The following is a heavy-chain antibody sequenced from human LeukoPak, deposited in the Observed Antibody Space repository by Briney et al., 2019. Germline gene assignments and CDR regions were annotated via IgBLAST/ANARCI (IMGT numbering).Heavy chain of an antibody. Sequence: KPSETLSHTCTVSGGSTSSYYWSWIRQPPGKGLEWIGYIYYSGSTNYNPSLKSRVTISVDTSKNQFSLKLSSVTAADTAVYYCARARSSGWPDYWGQGTLVTVSS. J-gene: IGHJ4*02. D-gene: IGHD6-19*01. CDR3: ARARSSGWPDY. CDR1: GGSTSSYY. V-gene: IGHV4-59*01. CDR2: IYYSGST.